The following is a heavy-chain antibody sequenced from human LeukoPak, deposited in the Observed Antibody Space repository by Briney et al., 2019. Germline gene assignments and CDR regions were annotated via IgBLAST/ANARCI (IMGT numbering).Heavy chain of an antibody. CDR2: ISWNSGSI. Sequence: GGSLRLSCAASGFTFDDYAMHWVRQAPGKGLEWVPGISWNSGSIGYADSVKGRFTISRDNAKNSLYLQMNSLRAEDTALYYCAKDQSGIAAADTNFDYWGQGTLVTVSS. V-gene: IGHV3-9*01. CDR3: AKDQSGIAAADTNFDY. CDR1: GFTFDDYA. D-gene: IGHD6-13*01. J-gene: IGHJ4*02.